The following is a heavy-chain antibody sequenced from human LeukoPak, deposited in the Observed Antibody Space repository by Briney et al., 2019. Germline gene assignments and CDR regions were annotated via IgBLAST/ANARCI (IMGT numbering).Heavy chain of an antibody. CDR3: ARSEMATVFDY. D-gene: IGHD5-24*01. Sequence: HGESLKISCEGSGYSFASYWIGWVRQMPGKGLEWMGIIYPGDSDTRYSPSFQGQVTISADKSISTAYLQWSSLKASDTAMYYCARSEMATVFDYWGQGTLVTVSS. CDR1: GYSFASYW. J-gene: IGHJ4*02. CDR2: IYPGDSDT. V-gene: IGHV5-51*01.